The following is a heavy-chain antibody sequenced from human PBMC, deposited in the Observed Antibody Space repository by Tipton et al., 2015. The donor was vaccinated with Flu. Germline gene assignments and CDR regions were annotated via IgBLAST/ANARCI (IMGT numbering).Heavy chain of an antibody. V-gene: IGHV3-7*01. J-gene: IGHJ4*02. CDR2: IKQDGSEK. Sequence: SLRLSCATSGFTFSSYWMIWVRQAPGRGLEWVANIKQDGSEKYYVDSVKGRFTISRDNARSSLFLQMNSLRVEDTAVYYCARDRADDFWGGDSWGLGTLVTVSS. CDR1: GFTFSSYW. D-gene: IGHD3-3*01. CDR3: ARDRADDFWGGDS.